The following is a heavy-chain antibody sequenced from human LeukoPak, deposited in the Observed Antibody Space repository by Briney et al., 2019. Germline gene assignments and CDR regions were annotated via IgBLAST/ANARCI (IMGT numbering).Heavy chain of an antibody. CDR1: GFTFSSYA. J-gene: IGHJ3*02. D-gene: IGHD6-6*01. CDR2: ISGSGGST. CDR3: AKDPSRLAARGRNNAFDI. V-gene: IGHV3-23*01. Sequence: QTGGSLRLSCAASGFTFSSYAMSWVRQAPGKGLEWVSAISGSGGSTYYADSVKGRFTISRDNSKNTLYLQMNSLRAEGTAVYYCAKDPSRLAARGRNNAFDIWGQGTMVTVSS.